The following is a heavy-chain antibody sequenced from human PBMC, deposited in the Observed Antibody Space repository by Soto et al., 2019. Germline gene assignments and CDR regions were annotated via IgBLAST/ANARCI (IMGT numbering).Heavy chain of an antibody. Sequence: PSETLSLTCTVSLGSIGSDGSYWGWFRQPPGKGLEWIGSIYYSGSTYYNPSLKSRVTISVDAFKNQFSLKLSSVTAADTAVYYCARQNGYSYGIYYYYGMDVWGQGTTVTVSS. CDR1: LGSIGSDGSY. V-gene: IGHV4-39*01. CDR3: ARQNGYSYGIYYYYGMDV. D-gene: IGHD5-18*01. CDR2: IYYSGST. J-gene: IGHJ6*02.